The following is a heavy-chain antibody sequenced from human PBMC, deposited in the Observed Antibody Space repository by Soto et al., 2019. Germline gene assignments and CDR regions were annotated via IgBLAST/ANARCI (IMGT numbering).Heavy chain of an antibody. CDR2: ISYDGSNK. J-gene: IGHJ4*02. CDR1: GFTFSSYG. Sequence: GGSLRLSCAASGFTFSSYGMHWVRQAPGKGLEWVAVISYDGSNKYYGDPVKGRFTISRDNSENTLYLQMNSLSAEDTAVYYCAKASIVGTSRDYFDSWGQGTLVTVSS. D-gene: IGHD1-26*01. V-gene: IGHV3-30*18. CDR3: AKASIVGTSRDYFDS.